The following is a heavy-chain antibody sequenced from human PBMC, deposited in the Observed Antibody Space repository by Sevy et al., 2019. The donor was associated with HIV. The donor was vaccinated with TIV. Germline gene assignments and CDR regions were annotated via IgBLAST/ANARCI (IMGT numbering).Heavy chain of an antibody. V-gene: IGHV3-74*01. CDR3: ASPVGYSYGYIPRDGMDV. J-gene: IGHJ6*02. CDR2: INSDGSST. D-gene: IGHD5-18*01. CDR1: GFTFSSYW. Sequence: GGSLRLSCAASGFTFSSYWMHWVRQAPGKGLVWVSRINSDGSSTSYADSVKGRFTISRDDAKNTLYLQMNSLRAEDTAVYYCASPVGYSYGYIPRDGMDVWGQGTTVTVSS.